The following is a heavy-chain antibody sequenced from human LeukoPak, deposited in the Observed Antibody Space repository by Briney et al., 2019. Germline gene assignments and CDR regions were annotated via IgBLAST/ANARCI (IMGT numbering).Heavy chain of an antibody. CDR3: AKDRTPSGIAAAGTKVDY. CDR1: GFTFSSYA. D-gene: IGHD6-13*01. Sequence: GGSLRLSCAASGFTFSSYAMSWVRQAPGKGLEWVSAISGSGGSTYYADSVKGRFTISRDNSKNTLYLQMNSLRAEDTAVYYCAKDRTPSGIAAAGTKVDYWGQGTLVTVSS. V-gene: IGHV3-23*01. J-gene: IGHJ4*02. CDR2: ISGSGGST.